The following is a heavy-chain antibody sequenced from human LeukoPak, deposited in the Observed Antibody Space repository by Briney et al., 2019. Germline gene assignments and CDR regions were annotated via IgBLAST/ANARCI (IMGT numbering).Heavy chain of an antibody. CDR1: GDSLSSGGYS. Sequence: SETLSLTCEVSGDSLSSGGYSWSWIRQPPGKGLEWIGYIRYSGSTYYNPSLKSRLTMSVEASKTQFSLRLSSVTAADTAVYYCARTLTYYYGSGSYINWFDPWGQGTLVTVSS. D-gene: IGHD3-10*01. CDR3: ARTLTYYYGSGSYINWFDP. CDR2: IRYSGST. V-gene: IGHV4-30-4*07. J-gene: IGHJ5*02.